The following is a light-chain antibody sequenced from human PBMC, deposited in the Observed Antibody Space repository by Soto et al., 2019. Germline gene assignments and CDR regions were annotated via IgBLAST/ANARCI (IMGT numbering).Light chain of an antibody. V-gene: IGKV1-39*01. Sequence: DIKLTQSPSSLSASVGDSVTITCRASQSISSYLNWYQQKPGKAPKLLIYAASSLQSGVPSRFSGSGSGTDFTLTISSLQPEDFATYYCQQSYSTVTFGQGTRLEIK. CDR1: QSISSY. J-gene: IGKJ5*01. CDR2: AAS. CDR3: QQSYSTVT.